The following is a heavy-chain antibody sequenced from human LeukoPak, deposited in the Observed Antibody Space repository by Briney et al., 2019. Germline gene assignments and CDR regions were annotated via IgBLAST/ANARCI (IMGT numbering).Heavy chain of an antibody. Sequence: EGSLRLSCAASGFTFSSYWMDWLRQAPGKGLVWVSHIDSDGSTTNYADSVKGRFTISRDNAKNSLYLQMNSLRAEDTAVYYCARLDTAMVTFDYWGQGTLVTVSS. CDR3: ARLDTAMVTFDY. J-gene: IGHJ4*02. V-gene: IGHV3-74*01. CDR2: IDSDGSTT. D-gene: IGHD5-18*01. CDR1: GFTFSSYW.